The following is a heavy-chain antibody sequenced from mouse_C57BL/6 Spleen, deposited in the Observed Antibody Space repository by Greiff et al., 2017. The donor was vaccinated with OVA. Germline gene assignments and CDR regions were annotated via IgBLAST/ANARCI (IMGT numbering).Heavy chain of an antibody. Sequence: VQLQQSGAELVKPGASVKVSCKASGYTFTSYWMHWVKQRPGQGLEWIGRLHPSDSDTNYNQKFKGKATLTVDKSSSTAYMQLSSLTSEDSAVYYCVIEVFITTAQSHFDYWGQGTTLTVSS. V-gene: IGHV1-74*01. CDR3: VIEVFITTAQSHFDY. CDR2: LHPSDSDT. CDR1: GYTFTSYW. D-gene: IGHD1-1*01. J-gene: IGHJ2*01.